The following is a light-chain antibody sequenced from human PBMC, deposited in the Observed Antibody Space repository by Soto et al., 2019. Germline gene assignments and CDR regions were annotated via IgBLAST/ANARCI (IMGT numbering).Light chain of an antibody. CDR1: QSVSSN. CDR2: GAS. V-gene: IGKV3-15*01. J-gene: IGKJ1*01. Sequence: EIVLTQSPVTLSVSPGERAILSCRASQSVSSNLAWYQQKPGQAPRLLIYGASIRATGIPARFSGSGSGTEFTFIISSLQSEDIAVYYCQQYNNWPPWTFGQGTKVEIK. CDR3: QQYNNWPPWT.